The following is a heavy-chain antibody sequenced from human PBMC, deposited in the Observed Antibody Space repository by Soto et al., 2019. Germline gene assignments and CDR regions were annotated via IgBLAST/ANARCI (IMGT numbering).Heavy chain of an antibody. CDR2: IYCSGST. D-gene: IGHD3-22*01. Sequence: QVQLQESGPGLVKPSQTLSLTCTVSGGSISSGDSYWSWIRQRPGRGLEWIGNIYCSGSTYYTPSPKSRVTITVDTSKNQFSLKLSSVTAADTAVYYCARAAKTYYYDSSGYYYTFDIWGQGTMVTVSS. CDR1: GGSISSGDSY. J-gene: IGHJ3*02. V-gene: IGHV4-30-4*01. CDR3: ARAAKTYYYDSSGYYYTFDI.